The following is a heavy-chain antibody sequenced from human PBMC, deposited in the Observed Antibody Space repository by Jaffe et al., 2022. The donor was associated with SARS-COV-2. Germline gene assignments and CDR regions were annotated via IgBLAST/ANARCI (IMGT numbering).Heavy chain of an antibody. Sequence: QVQLQQWGAGLLKPSETLSLTCAVYGGSFSGYYWSWIRQPPGKGLEWIGEINHSGSTNYNPSLKSRVTISVDTSKNQFSLKLSSVTAADTAVYYCARGPRVMGYYYYGMDVWGQGTTVTVSS. V-gene: IGHV4-34*01. CDR3: ARGPRVMGYYYYGMDV. CDR1: GGSFSGYY. J-gene: IGHJ6*02. D-gene: IGHD2-21*01. CDR2: INHSGST.